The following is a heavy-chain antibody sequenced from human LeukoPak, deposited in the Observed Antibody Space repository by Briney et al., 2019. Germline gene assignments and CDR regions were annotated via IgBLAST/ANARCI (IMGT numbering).Heavy chain of an antibody. CDR3: AKDWEIVATRGESFQH. CDR1: GFTFSSYG. Sequence: PGGSLRLSCAASGFTFSSYGMHWVRQAPGKGLEWVAVISYDGSNKYYADSVKGRFTISRDNSKNTLYLQMNSLRAEDTAVYYCAKDWEIVATRGESFQHWGQGTLVTVSS. CDR2: ISYDGSNK. D-gene: IGHD5-12*01. J-gene: IGHJ1*01. V-gene: IGHV3-30*18.